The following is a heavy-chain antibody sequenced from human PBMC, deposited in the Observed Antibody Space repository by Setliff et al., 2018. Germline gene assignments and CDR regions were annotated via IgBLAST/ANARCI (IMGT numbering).Heavy chain of an antibody. V-gene: IGHV4-39*07. CDR2: IYYSGST. J-gene: IGHJ4*02. D-gene: IGHD2-21*02. CDR1: GGSISSKNYY. CDR3: ARDLGHGGDSDY. Sequence: PSETLSLTCTVSGGSISSKNYYWGWIRQPPGKGLEWIGRIYYSGSTNYNPSLKSRVTISLDTSRNQFSLKLNSVTATDTAVYYCARDLGHGGDSDYWGQGILVTVSS.